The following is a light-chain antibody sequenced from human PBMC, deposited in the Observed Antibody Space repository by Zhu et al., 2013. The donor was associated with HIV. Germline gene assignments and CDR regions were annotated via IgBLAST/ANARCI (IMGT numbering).Light chain of an antibody. V-gene: IGKV1-13*02. CDR2: GAS. J-gene: IGKJ1*01. Sequence: AIQLTQSPSSLSASVTDTVTITCRASQAIRNYLAWYQHKPGQGPRLLIYGASTRAIGIPARFSGSGSGTEFTLTISSLQPDDFATYYCQQYNSYSWTFGQGTNVEIK. CDR1: QAIRNY. CDR3: QQYNSYSWT.